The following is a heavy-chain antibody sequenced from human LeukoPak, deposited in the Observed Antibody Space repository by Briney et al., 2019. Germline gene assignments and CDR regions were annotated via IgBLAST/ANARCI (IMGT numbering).Heavy chain of an antibody. CDR3: ARALVGRGNWFDP. Sequence: SETLSLTCTVSSGSISSYYWSWIRQPPGKGLEWIGYIYYSGSTNYNPSLKSRVTISVDTSKNQFPLKLGSVTAADTAVYYCARALVGRGNWFDPWGQGTLVTVSS. D-gene: IGHD6-6*01. CDR2: IYYSGST. CDR1: SGSISSYY. V-gene: IGHV4-59*01. J-gene: IGHJ5*02.